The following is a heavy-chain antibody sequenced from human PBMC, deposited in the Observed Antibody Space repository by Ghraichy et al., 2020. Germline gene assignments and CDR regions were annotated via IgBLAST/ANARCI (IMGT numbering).Heavy chain of an antibody. CDR3: AKVIYSGRYFDYFDY. CDR1: GFTFDDYA. Sequence: GESLNISCAASGFTFDDYAMHWVRQAPGKGLEWVSLISWDGGSTYYADSVKGRFTISRDNSKNSLYLQMDSLRHEDTALYYCAKVIYSGRYFDYFDYWGQGTLVTVSS. D-gene: IGHD1-26*01. J-gene: IGHJ4*02. V-gene: IGHV3-43D*03. CDR2: ISWDGGST.